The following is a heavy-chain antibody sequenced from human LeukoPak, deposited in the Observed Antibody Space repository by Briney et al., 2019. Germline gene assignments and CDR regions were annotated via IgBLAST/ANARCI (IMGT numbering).Heavy chain of an antibody. V-gene: IGHV1-18*04. J-gene: IGHJ4*02. D-gene: IGHD4-23*01. Sequence: ASVKVSCKASRYTLPSYGISWLRQAPGQGREGMGWISAYHGNTNHAQKLQGRVTMTTDTSTSTAYIERRRLGSDDPAVCDCEKLLEEYDYWGQGTLVTVSS. CDR1: RYTLPSYG. CDR3: EKLLEEYDY. CDR2: ISAYHGNT.